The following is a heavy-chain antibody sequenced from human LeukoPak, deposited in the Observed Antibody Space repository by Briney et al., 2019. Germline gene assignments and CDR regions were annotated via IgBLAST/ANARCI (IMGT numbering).Heavy chain of an antibody. V-gene: IGHV4-34*01. CDR1: GGPFSGYY. CDR2: INHSGST. Sequence: SETLSLTCAVYGGPFSGYYWSWIRQPPGKGLEWIGEINHSGSTNYNPSLKSRVTISVDTSKNQFSLKLSSVTAADTAVYYCARVGITMVRGVIPLDPYYFDYWGQGTLVTVSS. D-gene: IGHD3-10*01. CDR3: ARVGITMVRGVIPLDPYYFDY. J-gene: IGHJ4*02.